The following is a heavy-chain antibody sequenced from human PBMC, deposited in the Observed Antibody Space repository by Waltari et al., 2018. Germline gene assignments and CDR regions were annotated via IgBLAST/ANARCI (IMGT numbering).Heavy chain of an antibody. CDR1: GFTFSTFW. CDR2: IKTDGSEK. D-gene: IGHD1-20*01. V-gene: IGHV3-7*01. CDR3: ARFGITATTDY. Sequence: EVQLVESGGGLVQPGGSLTLSCAASGFTFSTFWAGWVRQAPGKGFEWVATIKTDGSEKYYVDSVKGRFTTFRDNAQNSLYLHMNSLRAEDTGVYYCARFGITATTDYWGQGTLVTVSS. J-gene: IGHJ4*02.